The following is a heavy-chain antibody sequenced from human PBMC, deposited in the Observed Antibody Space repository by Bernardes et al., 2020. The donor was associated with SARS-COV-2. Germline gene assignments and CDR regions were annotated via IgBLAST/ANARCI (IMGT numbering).Heavy chain of an antibody. CDR1: GFSLTTMGVG. Sequence: SGPTLVKLTQTLTLTCTISGFSLTTMGVGVGWIRQPPGKALEWIALIYWDDDKRYSPSLNSRLTITKDTSKNQVVLTMTNMDPEDTATYYCAHRRYYFDNSGPDYFDPWGQGILVTVSS. CDR2: IYWDDDK. V-gene: IGHV2-5*02. CDR3: AHRRYYFDNSGPDYFDP. J-gene: IGHJ5*02. D-gene: IGHD3-22*01.